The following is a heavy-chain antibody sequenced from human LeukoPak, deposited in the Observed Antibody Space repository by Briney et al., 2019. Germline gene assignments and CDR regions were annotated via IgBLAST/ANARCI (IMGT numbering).Heavy chain of an antibody. CDR1: GYSFTSYW. CDR3: ARRAHLGDNYFDY. J-gene: IGHJ4*02. D-gene: IGHD3-9*01. Sequence: GESLKISCKGSGYSFTSYWIGWVRRMPGKGLDWMGIIYPGDSDTTYSPSFQGQFTISVDKSISTAYLQWSSLKASDTAMYYCARRAHLGDNYFDYWGQGTLVTVSS. CDR2: IYPGDSDT. V-gene: IGHV5-51*01.